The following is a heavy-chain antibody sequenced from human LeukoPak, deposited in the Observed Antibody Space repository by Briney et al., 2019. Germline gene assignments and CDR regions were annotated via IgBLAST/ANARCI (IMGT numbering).Heavy chain of an antibody. V-gene: IGHV3-48*01. CDR1: GFTFSNAW. Sequence: PGGSLRLSCAASGFTFSNAWMSWVRQAPGKGLEWVSYISSSSSTIYYADSVKGRFTISRDNSKNTPYLQMNSLRAEDTAVYYCAKSSTSEHPFDRYGDYGGFAIGGAFDIWGQGTMVTVSS. CDR3: AKSSTSEHPFDRYGDYGGFAIGGAFDI. D-gene: IGHD4-17*01. J-gene: IGHJ3*02. CDR2: ISSSSSTI.